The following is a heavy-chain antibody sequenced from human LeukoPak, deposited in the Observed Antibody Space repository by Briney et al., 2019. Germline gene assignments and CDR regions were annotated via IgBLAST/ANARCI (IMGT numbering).Heavy chain of an antibody. CDR2: INPDSGGT. CDR1: GSTFTGYY. V-gene: IGHV1-2*02. J-gene: IGHJ4*02. CDR3: AREAAGYSFPY. Sequence: ASVKVSCKASGSTFTGYYMHWVRQAPGHGLEWMGWINPDSGGTNYVQKFQGRVTMTGDTSISTAYMELSRLTSDDTAVYYCAREAAGYSFPYWGQGTLVTLSS. D-gene: IGHD5-18*01.